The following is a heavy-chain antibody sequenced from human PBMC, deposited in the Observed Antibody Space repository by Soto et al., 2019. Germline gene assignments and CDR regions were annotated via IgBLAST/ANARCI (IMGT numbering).Heavy chain of an antibody. V-gene: IGHV3-13*01. Sequence: GGSLRLSCAASGFTFSSYGMHWVRQATGKGLEWVSAIGTAGDTYYPGSVKGRFTISRENAKNTLYLQMNSLRAEDTAVYYCAKASPVDIVATILGSYGDYEYYFDDWGQGTLVTVSS. CDR1: GFTFSSYG. CDR3: AKASPVDIVATILGSYGDYEYYFDD. D-gene: IGHD5-12*01. J-gene: IGHJ4*02. CDR2: IGTAGDT.